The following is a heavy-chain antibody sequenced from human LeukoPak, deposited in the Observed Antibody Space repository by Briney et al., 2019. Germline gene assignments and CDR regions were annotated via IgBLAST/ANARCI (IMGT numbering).Heavy chain of an antibody. Sequence: GGSLRLSCAASGFTFSTFAMSWVRQDPGRGLEWVSSITGAGSTTCYPESVKGRFTISRDNSKNTLYLQMNSLRVEDTAVYFCVRDRNYFEALQRSYWGQGTLVTVSS. D-gene: IGHD1-7*01. CDR2: ITGAGSTT. V-gene: IGHV3-23*01. J-gene: IGHJ4*02. CDR3: VRDRNYFEALQRSY. CDR1: GFTFSTFA.